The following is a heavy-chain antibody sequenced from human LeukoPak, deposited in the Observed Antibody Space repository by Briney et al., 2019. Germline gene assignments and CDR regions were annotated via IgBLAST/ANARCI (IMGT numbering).Heavy chain of an antibody. V-gene: IGHV4-39*07. CDR2: IYYSGST. D-gene: IGHD1-7*01. CDR1: GGSISSSSYS. CDR3: ARVGTGTYYYYYYYMDV. J-gene: IGHJ6*03. Sequence: SETLSLTCTVSGGSISSSSYSWGWIRQPPGKGLEWIGSIYYSGSTYYNPSLKSRVTISVDTSKNQFSLKLSSVTAADTAVYYCARVGTGTYYYYYYYMDVWGKGTTVTVSS.